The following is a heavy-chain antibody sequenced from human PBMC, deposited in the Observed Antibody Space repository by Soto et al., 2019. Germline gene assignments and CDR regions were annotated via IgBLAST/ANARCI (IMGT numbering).Heavy chain of an antibody. CDR3: ARHDGIAVAGTVDY. CDR2: IYYSGST. J-gene: IGHJ4*02. CDR1: GGSISSYY. D-gene: IGHD6-19*01. Sequence: SETLSLTCTVSGGSISSYYWSWIRQPPGKGLEWIGYIYYSGSTNYNPSLKSRVTISVDTSKNQFSLKLSSVTAADTAVYYCARHDGIAVAGTVDYWGQGTLVTVSS. V-gene: IGHV4-59*08.